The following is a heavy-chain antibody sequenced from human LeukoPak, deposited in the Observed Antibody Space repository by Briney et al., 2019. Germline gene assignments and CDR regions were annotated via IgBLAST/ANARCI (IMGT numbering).Heavy chain of an antibody. CDR1: GFSITSGYY. V-gene: IGHV4-4*07. CDR2: IYTTGKT. Sequence: SETLSLTCVVSGFSITSGYYWGWVRQPAGRGLEWIGRIYTTGKTDYNPSLKSRLTMSVDTSKRQFSLNLTSVTAADTAIYFCARHGYTASHYFLDFWSQGTLVTVSS. J-gene: IGHJ4*02. CDR3: ARHGYTASHYFLDF. D-gene: IGHD3-16*01.